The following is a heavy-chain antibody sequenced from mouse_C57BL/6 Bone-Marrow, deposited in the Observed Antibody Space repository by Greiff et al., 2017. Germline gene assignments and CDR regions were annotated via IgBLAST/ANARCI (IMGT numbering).Heavy chain of an antibody. D-gene: IGHD1-1*01. CDR1: GYTFTSYW. Sequence: QVQLQHPGAELVMPGASVKLSCKASGYTFTSYWMHWVKQRPGQGLEWIGEIDPSDSYTNYNQKFKGKSTLTVDKSSSTAYMQLSSLTSEDSAVYYCARDYGSSHWYFDVWGTGTTVTVSS. J-gene: IGHJ1*03. CDR3: ARDYGSSHWYFDV. V-gene: IGHV1-69*01. CDR2: IDPSDSYT.